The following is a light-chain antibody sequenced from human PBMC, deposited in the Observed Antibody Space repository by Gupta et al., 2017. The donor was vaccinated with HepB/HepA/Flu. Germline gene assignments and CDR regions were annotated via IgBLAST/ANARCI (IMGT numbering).Light chain of an antibody. V-gene: IGKV1-39*01. Sequence: DIQMTQSPSSLSASVGDRVTITCRASQSISSNLNWYQQKPGKAPNLLIYAASGLQSGVPSRFSGSGSGTDFTLTISSLQPEDFATYYCQQGDSIPRTFGQGTKVEIK. CDR2: AAS. CDR3: QQGDSIPRT. CDR1: QSISSN. J-gene: IGKJ1*01.